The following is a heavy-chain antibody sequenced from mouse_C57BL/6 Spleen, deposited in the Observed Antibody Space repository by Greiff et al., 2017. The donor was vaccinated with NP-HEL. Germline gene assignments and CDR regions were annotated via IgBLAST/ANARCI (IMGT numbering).Heavy chain of an antibody. D-gene: IGHD2-5*01. V-gene: IGHV1-59*01. CDR2: IDPSDSYT. CDR3: ARGDYSNYFDY. J-gene: IGHJ2*01. CDR1: GYTFTSYW. Sequence: QVQLQQPGAELVRPGPSVKLSCKASGYTFTSYWMHWVKQRPGQGLEWIGVIDPSDSYTNYNQKFKGKAILTVDTSSSTAYMQLSSLTSEDSAVYYCARGDYSNYFDYWGQGTTLTVSS.